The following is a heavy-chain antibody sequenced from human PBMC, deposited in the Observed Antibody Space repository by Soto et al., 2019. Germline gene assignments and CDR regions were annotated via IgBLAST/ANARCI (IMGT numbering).Heavy chain of an antibody. CDR2: IRSKAYGGTT. CDR1: GFTFGDYA. D-gene: IGHD3-9*01. CDR3: TGRRPYYDILTGRYYYGMDV. Sequence: PGGSLRLSCTASGFTFGDYAMSWFRQAPGKGLEWVGFIRSKAYGGTTEYAASVKGRFTISRDDSKSIAYLQMNSLKTEDTAAYYCTGRRPYYDILTGRYYYGMDVWGQGTTVTVSS. V-gene: IGHV3-49*03. J-gene: IGHJ6*02.